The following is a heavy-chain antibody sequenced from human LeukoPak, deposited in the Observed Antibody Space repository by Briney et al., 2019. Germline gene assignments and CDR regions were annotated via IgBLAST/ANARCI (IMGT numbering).Heavy chain of an antibody. CDR3: ARDSGITMVRGPS. V-gene: IGHV4-30-4*01. J-gene: IGHJ5*02. CDR1: GGSISSGDYY. CDR2: IYYSGST. Sequence: PSETLPLTCTVSGGSISSGDYYWSWIRQPPGKGLEWIGYIYYSGSTYYNPSLKSRVTISVDTSKNQFSMKLSSVTAADTAVYYCARDSGITMVRGPSWGQGTLVTVSS. D-gene: IGHD3-10*01.